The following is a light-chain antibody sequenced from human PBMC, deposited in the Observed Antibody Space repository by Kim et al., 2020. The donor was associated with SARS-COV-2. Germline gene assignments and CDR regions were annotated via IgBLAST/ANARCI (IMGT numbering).Light chain of an antibody. CDR2: DAS. CDR3: HQYGGSPQT. J-gene: IGKJ1*01. CDR1: QSVSSNN. Sequence: EIVLTQSPGTLSLSQGERATLSCRASQSVSSNNLAWYQHRRSQAPRLLITDASRSGTGTPDRFSGSGSGTYFTLTINRLYPDDFAVYFCHQYGGSPQTFGQGTKVDIK. V-gene: IGKV3-20*01.